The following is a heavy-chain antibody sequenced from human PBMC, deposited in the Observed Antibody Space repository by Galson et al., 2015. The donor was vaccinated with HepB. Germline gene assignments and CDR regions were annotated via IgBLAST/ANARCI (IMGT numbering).Heavy chain of an antibody. CDR3: TRAGEFGTIVVVPAAIDAFDI. J-gene: IGHJ3*02. Sequence: SLRLSCAASGFTFGDYAMSWFRQAPGKGLEWVGFIRSKAYGGTTEYAASVKGRFTISRDDSKSIAYLQMNSLKTEDTAVYYCTRAGEFGTIVVVPAAIDAFDIWSQGTMVTVSS. V-gene: IGHV3-49*03. CDR1: GFTFGDYA. CDR2: IRSKAYGGTT. D-gene: IGHD2-2*02.